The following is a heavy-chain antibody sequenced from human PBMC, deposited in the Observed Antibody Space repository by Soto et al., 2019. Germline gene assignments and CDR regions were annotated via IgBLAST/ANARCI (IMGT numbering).Heavy chain of an antibody. V-gene: IGHV4-30-4*01. J-gene: IGHJ4*02. D-gene: IGHD6-13*01. Sequence: TSETLSLTCTVSGGSISSGDYYWSWIRQPPGKGLEWIGSIYYSGSTYYNPSLKSRVTISVDTSKNQFSLKLNSVTAADTAVYYCASRHSSPYFDYWGQGTLVTGSS. CDR1: GGSISSGDYY. CDR3: ASRHSSPYFDY. CDR2: IYYSGST.